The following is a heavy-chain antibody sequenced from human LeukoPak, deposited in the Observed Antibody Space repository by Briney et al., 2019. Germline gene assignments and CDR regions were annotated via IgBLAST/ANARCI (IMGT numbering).Heavy chain of an antibody. J-gene: IGHJ6*03. CDR2: MNPNSGNT. D-gene: IGHD3-3*01. V-gene: IGHV1-8*01. Sequence: GASAKVSCKASGYTFTSYDINWVRQATGQGLEWMGWMNPNSGNTGYAQKFQGRVTMTRNTSISTAYMELSSLRSEDTAVYYCARVYTNDFWSGYLNYYYYYYMDVWGKGTTVTVSS. CDR3: ARVYTNDFWSGYLNYYYYYYMDV. CDR1: GYTFTSYD.